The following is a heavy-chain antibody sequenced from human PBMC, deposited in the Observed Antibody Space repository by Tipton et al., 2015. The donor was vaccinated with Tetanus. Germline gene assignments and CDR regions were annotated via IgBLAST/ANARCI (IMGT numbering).Heavy chain of an antibody. CDR2: INSDGSST. CDR3: ARAGRDGYNIDY. Sequence: CAASGFTFSNYWMHWVRQAPGKGLVWVSRINSDGSSTTYADSVKGRFTISRDNAKNTLFLRMNSLRAEDTAVYYCARAGRDGYNIDYWGQGTLVTVSS. CDR1: GFTFSNYW. D-gene: IGHD5-24*01. V-gene: IGHV3-74*01. J-gene: IGHJ4*02.